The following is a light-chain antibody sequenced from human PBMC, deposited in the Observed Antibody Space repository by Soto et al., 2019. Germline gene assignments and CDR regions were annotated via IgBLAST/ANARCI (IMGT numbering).Light chain of an antibody. J-gene: IGKJ2*01. Sequence: ERVMTQSPATLSVSPGERATLSCRASQSVGTNLVWYHQKPGQAPRPLIYGASIRATGIPARFSGSGSGTEFTLTISSLQSEDSAVYFCQQYYYWPPYTFGQGTKVDI. CDR3: QQYYYWPPYT. CDR1: QSVGTN. CDR2: GAS. V-gene: IGKV3-15*01.